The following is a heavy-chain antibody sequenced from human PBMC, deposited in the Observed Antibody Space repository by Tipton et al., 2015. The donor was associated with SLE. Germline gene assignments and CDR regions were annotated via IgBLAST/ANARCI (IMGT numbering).Heavy chain of an antibody. Sequence: QSGAEVKKPGASVKVSCKASGYTFTGYYMHWVRQAPGQGLEWMGWISAYNGNTNYAQKLQGRVTMTTGTSTSTAYMELRSLRSDDTAVYYCARGLRCDYADYWGQGTLVTVSS. CDR2: ISAYNGNT. D-gene: IGHD3-16*01. J-gene: IGHJ4*02. CDR1: GYTFTGYY. CDR3: ARGLRCDYADY. V-gene: IGHV1-18*04.